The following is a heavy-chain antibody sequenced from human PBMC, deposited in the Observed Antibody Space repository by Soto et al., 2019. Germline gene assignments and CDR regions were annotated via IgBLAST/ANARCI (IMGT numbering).Heavy chain of an antibody. CDR3: ATIHYYDSSGYPD. Sequence: QVQLVQSGAEVKKPGSSVKVSCKASGGTFSSYTISWVRQAPGQGLEWMGRIIPILGIANYAQKFQGRVTITADKSTSTAYMELSSLRSEDMAVYYFATIHYYDSSGYPDWGQGTLVTVSS. D-gene: IGHD3-22*01. CDR1: GGTFSSYT. V-gene: IGHV1-69*02. J-gene: IGHJ4*02. CDR2: IIPILGIA.